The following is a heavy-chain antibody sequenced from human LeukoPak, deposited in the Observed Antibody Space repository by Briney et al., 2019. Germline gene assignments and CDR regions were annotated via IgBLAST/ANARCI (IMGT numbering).Heavy chain of an antibody. CDR1: GFTFDDYA. CDR2: IIWNSGSI. J-gene: IGHJ6*03. V-gene: IGHV3-9*01. CDR3: ANTATVSHYHRDV. D-gene: IGHD5/OR15-5a*01. Sequence: PGGSLRLSCAASGFTFDDYAMHSVRQAPGKGLEWVSGIIWNSGSIGYADSMKGRFTISRDNAKNSLYLQMNSLRAEDTALYYCANTATVSHYHRDVWGRDHGHRLL.